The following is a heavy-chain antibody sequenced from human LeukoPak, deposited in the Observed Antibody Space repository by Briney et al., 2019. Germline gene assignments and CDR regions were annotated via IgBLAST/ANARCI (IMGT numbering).Heavy chain of an antibody. CDR1: GFTFSSHS. J-gene: IGHJ6*04. V-gene: IGHV3-21*01. CDR2: ISSSSSYI. CDR3: ARARIYCSGGSCFDYYYYGMDV. Sequence: GGSLRLSCAASGFTFSSHSMNWVRQAPGKGLEWVSSISSSSSYIYYADSVKGRFTISRDNAKNSLYLQMNSLRAEDTAVYYCARARIYCSGGSCFDYYYYGMDVWGKGTTVTVSS. D-gene: IGHD2-15*01.